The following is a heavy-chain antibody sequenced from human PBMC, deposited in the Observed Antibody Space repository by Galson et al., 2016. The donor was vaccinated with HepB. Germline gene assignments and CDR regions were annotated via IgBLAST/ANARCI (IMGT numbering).Heavy chain of an antibody. D-gene: IGHD4-17*01. J-gene: IGHJ4*02. Sequence: SLRLSCAASGFTFSSYSMNWVRQAPGRGLQWVSSISGSSVYIYYADSVKGRFTISRDNAKNSLYLQMNSLRAEDTAVYYCARGTTVTSYFDYWGQGTLVTVSS. CDR3: ARGTTVTSYFDY. CDR1: GFTFSSYS. V-gene: IGHV3-21*01. CDR2: ISGSSVYI.